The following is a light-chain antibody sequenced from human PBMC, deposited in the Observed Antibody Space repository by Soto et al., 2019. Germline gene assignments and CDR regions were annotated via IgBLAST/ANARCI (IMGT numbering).Light chain of an antibody. J-gene: IGLJ2*01. Sequence: QSALTQPASVSGSPGQSITISCTGTSSDVGGYNYVSWYQQHPGKAPKLMIYEVTNRPSGISNRFSGSKSGHTASLTISGLQAEDEADYYCSSYRSSNSVVFGGGTKLTVL. CDR2: EVT. CDR3: SSYRSSNSVV. CDR1: SSDVGGYNY. V-gene: IGLV2-14*01.